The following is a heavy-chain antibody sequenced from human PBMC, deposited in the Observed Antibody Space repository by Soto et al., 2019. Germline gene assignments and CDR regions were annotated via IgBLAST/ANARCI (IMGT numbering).Heavy chain of an antibody. V-gene: IGHV3-74*01. D-gene: IGHD3-16*01. CDR2: INNDETTT. CDR3: ASGVVGGVIVH. J-gene: IGHJ5*02. CDR1: GFDFRSYW. Sequence: EVQLVESGGGLVQPGGSLRLSCAASGFDFRSYWMHWVRQVPGKGLVWVSRINNDETTTNYADSVKGRFTISRDNAENTLYLQMNSLRVEDTAVYYCASGVVGGVIVHWGQGTLVTVSS.